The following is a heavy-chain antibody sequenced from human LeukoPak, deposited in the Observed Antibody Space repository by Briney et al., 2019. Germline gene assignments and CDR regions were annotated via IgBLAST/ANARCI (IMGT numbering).Heavy chain of an antibody. V-gene: IGHV3-23*01. D-gene: IGHD6-13*01. CDR2: MSGSGDST. CDR3: AKERGIPASDTYYFDY. CDR1: GFIFSSYA. Sequence: GGSLRLFCGAWGFIFSSYAVSWVRQAPGKGLAWVSTMSGSGDSTYYADSVKGRFTISRDNSKNKLFLQMSSLRAEDTAVYYCAKERGIPASDTYYFDYWGQGTLVTVSS. J-gene: IGHJ4*02.